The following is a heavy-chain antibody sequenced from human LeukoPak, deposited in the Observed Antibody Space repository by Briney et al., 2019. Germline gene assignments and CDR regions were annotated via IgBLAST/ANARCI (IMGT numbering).Heavy chain of an antibody. J-gene: IGHJ4*02. CDR3: ARPAAAGSFDY. CDR1: GYTFTGYY. D-gene: IGHD6-13*01. CDR2: INPNSGGT. Sequence: GASVKVSCKASGYTFTGYYMHWVRQAPGQGLEWMGWINPNSGGTNYAQKFQGRVTMTRNTSISTAYMELSSLRSEDTAVYYCARPAAAGSFDYWGQGTLVTVSS. V-gene: IGHV1-2*02.